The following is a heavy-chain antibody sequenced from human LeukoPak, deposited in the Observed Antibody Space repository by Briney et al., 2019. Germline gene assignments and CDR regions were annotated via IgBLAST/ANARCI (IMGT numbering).Heavy chain of an antibody. CDR3: ARDARHRYCSSSSCYRGWLDP. CDR2: IIPIFGTA. V-gene: IGHV1-69*01. J-gene: IGHJ5*02. D-gene: IGHD2-2*01. Sequence: TVKVSCKASRGTFSSYAISWVRQAPGQGLEWMGGIIPIFGTANYAQKFQGRVTITADESTSTAYMELSSLRSEDTAVYYCARDARHRYCSSSSCYRGWLDPWGQGTPVTVSS. CDR1: RGTFSSYA.